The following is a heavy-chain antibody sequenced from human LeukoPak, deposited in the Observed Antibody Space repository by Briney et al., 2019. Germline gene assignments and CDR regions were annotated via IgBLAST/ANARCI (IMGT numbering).Heavy chain of an antibody. Sequence: ASVGVSCKASGYTFVDYGITWLRQAPGQGLEWMGWINSYNGNTYYAKSLQGRVSMTTDSSTTTAYMELRSLRSDDTAIYYCARDKLARDWFDPWGQGTLVAVSS. CDR2: INSYNGNT. CDR3: ARDKLARDWFDP. D-gene: IGHD3-3*02. CDR1: GYTFVDYG. J-gene: IGHJ5*02. V-gene: IGHV1-18*04.